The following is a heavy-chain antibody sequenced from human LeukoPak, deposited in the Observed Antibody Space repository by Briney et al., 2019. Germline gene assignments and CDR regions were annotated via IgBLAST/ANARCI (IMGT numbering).Heavy chain of an antibody. J-gene: IGHJ5*02. CDR1: GYTLTELS. V-gene: IGHV1-24*01. CDR3: AREEEGIKRPEGDHPDYYGSTSWFDP. CDR2: FDPEDGET. D-gene: IGHD3-10*01. Sequence: ASVKVSCKVSGYTLTELSMHWVRQAPGKGLEWMGGFDPEDGETIYAQKFQGRVTMTEDTSTDTAYMELSSLRSEDTAVYYCAREEEGIKRPEGDHPDYYGSTSWFDPWGQGTLVTVSS.